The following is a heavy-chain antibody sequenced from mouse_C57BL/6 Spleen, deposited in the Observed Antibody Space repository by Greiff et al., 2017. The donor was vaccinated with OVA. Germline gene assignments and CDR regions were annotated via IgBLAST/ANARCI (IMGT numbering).Heavy chain of an antibody. V-gene: IGHV1-62-2*01. CDR2: LYPGSGSI. Sequence: LVESGAELVKPGASVTLSCKASGYTFTEYTIHWVKQRSGQGLEWIGWLYPGSGSIKYNEKFKDKATLTADKSSSTVYMELSRLTSEDAAVYVCARHHYGSSSLDYWGQGTTLTVSS. J-gene: IGHJ2*01. CDR1: GYTFTEYT. D-gene: IGHD1-1*01. CDR3: ARHHYGSSSLDY.